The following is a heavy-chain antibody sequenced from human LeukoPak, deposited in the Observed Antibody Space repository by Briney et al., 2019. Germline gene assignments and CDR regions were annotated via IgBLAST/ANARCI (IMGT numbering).Heavy chain of an antibody. CDR3: ARGVLRFLENYFDY. CDR1: GYTFTSYD. CDR2: MNPNSGNT. V-gene: IGHV1-8*01. Sequence: ASVKVSCKASGYTFTSYDINWVRQATGQGLEWMGWMNPNSGNTGYAQKFQGRVTMTRDTSISTAYMELSRLRSDDTAVYYCARGVLRFLENYFDYWGQGTLVTVSS. J-gene: IGHJ4*02. D-gene: IGHD3-3*01.